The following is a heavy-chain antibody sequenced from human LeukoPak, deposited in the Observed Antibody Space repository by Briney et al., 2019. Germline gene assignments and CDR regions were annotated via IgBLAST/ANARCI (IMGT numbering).Heavy chain of an antibody. CDR2: ISAYNGNT. D-gene: IGHD3-22*01. Sequence: ASVKVSCKASGGTFSSYAISWVRQAPGQGLEWMGWISAYNGNTNYAQKLQGRVTMTTDTSTSTAYMELRSLRSDDTAVYYCARDRYYDSSGRIDYWGQGTLVTVSS. J-gene: IGHJ4*02. CDR3: ARDRYYDSSGRIDY. V-gene: IGHV1-18*01. CDR1: GGTFSSYA.